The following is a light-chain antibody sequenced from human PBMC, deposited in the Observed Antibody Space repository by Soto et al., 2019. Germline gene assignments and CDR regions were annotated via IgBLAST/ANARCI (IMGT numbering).Light chain of an antibody. V-gene: IGLV2-11*01. CDR3: CSYAGRYTYV. CDR1: SSDVGGYNY. CDR2: DVS. J-gene: IGLJ1*01. Sequence: QSALTQPRSVSGSPGQSVTISCTGASSDVGGYNYVSWYQQHPGKAPKLMIYDVSKRPSGVPDRFSGSKSGNTASLTISGLLTEDEADYYCCSYAGRYTYVFGTGTKVTVL.